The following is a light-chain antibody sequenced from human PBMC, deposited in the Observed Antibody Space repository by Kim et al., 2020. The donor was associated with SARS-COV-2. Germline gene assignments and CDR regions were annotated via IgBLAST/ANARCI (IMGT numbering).Light chain of an antibody. V-gene: IGKV3-20*01. CDR1: QRVSSSY. J-gene: IGKJ1*01. CDR3: QQYGSSRTT. CDR2: GAS. Sequence: SPGERATLACRASQRVSSSYLAWYQQKPGQAPRLLIYGASSRATGIPDRFSGSGSGTDFTLTISRLEPEDFAVYYCQQYGSSRTTFGQGTKVDIK.